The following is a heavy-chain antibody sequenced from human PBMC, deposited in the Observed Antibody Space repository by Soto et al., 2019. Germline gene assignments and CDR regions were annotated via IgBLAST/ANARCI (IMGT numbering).Heavy chain of an antibody. CDR1: GGSINNHD. Sequence: SETLSLPRPVAGGSINNHDGSWIRQPPGKGLKWLGYVYYNGITNYNPSHKSRVTMSVHTSKNQLSLNLNSLTVADKAMYYFTRANSYSEYWGQGTLVPVSS. CDR3: TRANSYSEY. J-gene: IGHJ4*02. V-gene: IGHV4-59*11. CDR2: VYYNGIT.